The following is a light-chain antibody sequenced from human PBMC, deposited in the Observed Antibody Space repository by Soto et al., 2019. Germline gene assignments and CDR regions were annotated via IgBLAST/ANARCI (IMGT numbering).Light chain of an antibody. V-gene: IGLV2-14*01. CDR2: KVS. Sequence: QSALTQPASVSGSPGQSITISCTGTSSDVGGYNYVSWYQQHPGKAPKLMIYKVSNRPSGVSNRFSGSKSGNTASLTISGLQAEDEADYYCSSYTSSSTVFGGGTKLTVL. CDR3: SSYTSSSTV. CDR1: SSDVGGYNY. J-gene: IGLJ3*02.